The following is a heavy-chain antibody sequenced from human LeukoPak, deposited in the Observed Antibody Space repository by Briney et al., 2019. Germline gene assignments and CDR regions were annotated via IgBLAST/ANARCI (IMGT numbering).Heavy chain of an antibody. CDR3: ARDRSEPESLFDY. Sequence: PGGSLRLSCSVSGFTFSSYEMNWVRQAPGKGLEWVSYISSSGGRIYYADSVKGRFTISRDNAKNSLYLQMNSLRVEDTAVYYCARDRSEPESLFDYWGQGTLVTVSS. CDR1: GFTFSSYE. V-gene: IGHV3-48*03. D-gene: IGHD1-14*01. J-gene: IGHJ4*02. CDR2: ISSSGGRI.